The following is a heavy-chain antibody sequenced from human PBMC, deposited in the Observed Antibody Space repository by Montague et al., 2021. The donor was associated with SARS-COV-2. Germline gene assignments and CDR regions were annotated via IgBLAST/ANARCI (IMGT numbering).Heavy chain of an antibody. CDR3: ARGWNYAFDI. CDR2: TYYVSRWNT. D-gene: IGHD1-7*01. Sequence: CAISGDSVSRNNPAWNWIRQSPSRGLEWLGRTYYVSRWNTDYAVSVKSRITISPDTSKNQFSLHPNSVTPEDTAVYYCARGWNYAFDIWSQGTMVTVSS. CDR1: GDSVSRNNPA. J-gene: IGHJ3*02. V-gene: IGHV6-1*01.